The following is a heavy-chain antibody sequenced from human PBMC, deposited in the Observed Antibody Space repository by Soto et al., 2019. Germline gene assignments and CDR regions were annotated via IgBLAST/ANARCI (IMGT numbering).Heavy chain of an antibody. CDR2: INHSGST. V-gene: IGHV4-34*01. Sequence: PLETLSLTCAVYGGSFSGYYWSWIRQPPGKGLEWIGEINHSGSTNYNPSLKSRVTISVDTSKSQFSLKLSSVTAADTAVYYCARARNYYYGMDVWGQGTTVTVSS. J-gene: IGHJ6*02. CDR3: ARARNYYYGMDV. CDR1: GGSFSGYY.